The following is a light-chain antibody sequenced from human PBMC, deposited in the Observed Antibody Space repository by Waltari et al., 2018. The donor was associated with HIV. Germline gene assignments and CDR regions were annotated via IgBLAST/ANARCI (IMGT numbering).Light chain of an antibody. V-gene: IGLV1-40*01. Sequence: QSVLTQPPSVSGAPGQRVTISCTGSSSNIGAGYDVHWYQQVPGTAPKLLIFGNSNRPSGVPDRFSGSKSATSASLAITGLQAEDEADYYCQSYDSSQTVVIFGGGTKLTVL. CDR3: QSYDSSQTVVI. J-gene: IGLJ2*01. CDR1: SSNIGAGYD. CDR2: GNS.